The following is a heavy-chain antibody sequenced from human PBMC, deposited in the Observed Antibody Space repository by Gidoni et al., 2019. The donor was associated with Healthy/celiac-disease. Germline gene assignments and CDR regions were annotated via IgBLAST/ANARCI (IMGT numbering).Heavy chain of an antibody. Sequence: QVQLVESGGGVVQPGRSLRLSCAASGFTFRSYARHWVRQAPGKGLEWVAVISYDGSNKYYADSVKGRFTISRDNSKNTLYLQMNSLRSEDTAVYYCARDPFGIVGAAEYFQHWGQGTLVTVSS. CDR2: ISYDGSNK. J-gene: IGHJ1*01. CDR3: ARDPFGIVGAAEYFQH. V-gene: IGHV3-30-3*01. D-gene: IGHD1-26*01. CDR1: GFTFRSYA.